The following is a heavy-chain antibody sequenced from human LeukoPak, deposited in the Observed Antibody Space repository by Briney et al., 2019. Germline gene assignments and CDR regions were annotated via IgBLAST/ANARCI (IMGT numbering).Heavy chain of an antibody. CDR2: IFPDDSDT. J-gene: IGHJ4*02. Sequence: GESLKISCKGSGYNFAHDWIGWVRQMPGKGLEWMGIIFPDDSDTIYSPSFQGHVTISADKSISTAYLQWSSLKASDTAMYYCARQWALRALDYWGQGTLVTVSS. D-gene: IGHD3-9*01. V-gene: IGHV5-51*01. CDR3: ARQWALRALDY. CDR1: GYNFAHDW.